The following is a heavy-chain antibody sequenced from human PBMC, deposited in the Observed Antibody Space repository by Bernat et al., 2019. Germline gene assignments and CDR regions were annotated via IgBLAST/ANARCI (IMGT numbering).Heavy chain of an antibody. CDR2: ISAYNGNT. CDR1: GYTFTSYG. Sequence: QVQLVQSGAEVKKPGASVKVSCKASGYTFTSYGISWVRQAPGQGLEWMGWISAYNGNTNYAQKLQGRVTMTTDTSTSTAFMELRSLRSDDTAVYYCARGRVYSSSWYVHPDAFDIWGQGTMVTVSS. V-gene: IGHV1-18*01. CDR3: ARGRVYSSSWYVHPDAFDI. D-gene: IGHD6-13*01. J-gene: IGHJ3*02.